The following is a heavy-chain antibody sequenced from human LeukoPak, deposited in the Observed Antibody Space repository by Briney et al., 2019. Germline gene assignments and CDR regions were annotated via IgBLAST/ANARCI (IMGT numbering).Heavy chain of an antibody. D-gene: IGHD3-10*01. J-gene: IGHJ6*03. CDR2: IFYSGTT. CDR1: GGSISSSSYY. Sequence: PSETLSLTCSVSGGSISSSSYYWGWIRQPPGKGLEWIGSIFYSGTTHYNPSLKSRVTISVDTSKNQFSLKLSSVTAADTAVYYCARSGELNYYYYYYMDVWGKGTTVTISS. CDR3: ARSGELNYYYYYYMDV. V-gene: IGHV4-39*01.